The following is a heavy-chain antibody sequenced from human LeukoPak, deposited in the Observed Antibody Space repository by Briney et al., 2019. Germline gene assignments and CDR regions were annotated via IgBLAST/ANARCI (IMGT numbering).Heavy chain of an antibody. J-gene: IGHJ4*02. CDR1: GFTFSSYE. D-gene: IGHD2-15*01. CDR3: ARDLERCGSGIGYF. Sequence: GGSLRLSCVASGFTFSSYEMNWVRQAPGKGLEWVSYISGSGSTIYYADSVKGRFTISRDNAKNSLYLQMNSLRAEDTAVYYCARDLERCGSGIGYFWGRGTLVTVSS. V-gene: IGHV3-48*03. CDR2: ISGSGSTI.